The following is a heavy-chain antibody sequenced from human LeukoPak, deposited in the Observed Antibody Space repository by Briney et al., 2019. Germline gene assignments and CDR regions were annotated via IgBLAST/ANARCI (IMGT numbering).Heavy chain of an antibody. D-gene: IGHD3-10*01. CDR3: ARDWVYGSGSYYNDY. Sequence: ASVKVSCKASGYTFTGYYMHWVRQAPGQGLEWMGWINPNSGGTNYAQKFQGRVTMTRDTSISTAYMELSRLRSDDTAVYYCARDWVYGSGSYYNDYWGQGTLVTVSS. CDR1: GYTFTGYY. V-gene: IGHV1-2*02. CDR2: INPNSGGT. J-gene: IGHJ4*02.